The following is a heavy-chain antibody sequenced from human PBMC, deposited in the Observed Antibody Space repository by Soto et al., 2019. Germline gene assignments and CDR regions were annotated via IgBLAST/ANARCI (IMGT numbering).Heavy chain of an antibody. D-gene: IGHD3-22*01. CDR2: FCYTGST. V-gene: IGHV4-59*01. CDR3: AKSHYDSSGYYIIDH. J-gene: IGHJ5*02. Sequence: PSETLSLTCTVSVGSISGRCWSWVRQSPGKGLEWIGYFCYTGSTNYNPSLKSRVTISVDRSKTQCSLKLTSVTAADTAVYYCAKSHYDSSGYYIIDHWGQGTLVTVSS. CDR1: VGSISGRC.